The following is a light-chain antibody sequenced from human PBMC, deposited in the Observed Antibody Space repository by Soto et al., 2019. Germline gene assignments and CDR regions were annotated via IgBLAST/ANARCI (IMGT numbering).Light chain of an antibody. Sequence: ESVMALAPASLSVSPGERATLSWRASQSVSSNLAWYQQKPGQAPRLLIYGASTRATGIPARFSGSGSGTDFTLTISSLQPEDSATYYCQQSYGTPIIFGQGTRLEIK. CDR2: GAS. J-gene: IGKJ5*01. V-gene: IGKV3-15*01. CDR3: QQSYGTPII. CDR1: QSVSSN.